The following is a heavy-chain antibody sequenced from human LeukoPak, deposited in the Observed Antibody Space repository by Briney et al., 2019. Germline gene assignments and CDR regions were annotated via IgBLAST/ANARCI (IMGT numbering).Heavy chain of an antibody. V-gene: IGHV3-21*01. CDR3: ARDNGRNDDGGWFDP. CDR2: ISSSSSSYI. Sequence: GGSLRLSCAASGFTFSSYSMNWVRQAPGKGLEWVSSISSSSSSYIYYADSVKGRFTISRDNAKNSLYLQMNSLRAEDTAVYYCARDNGRNDDGGWFDPWGQGTLVTVSS. CDR1: GFTFSSYS. D-gene: IGHD1-1*01. J-gene: IGHJ5*02.